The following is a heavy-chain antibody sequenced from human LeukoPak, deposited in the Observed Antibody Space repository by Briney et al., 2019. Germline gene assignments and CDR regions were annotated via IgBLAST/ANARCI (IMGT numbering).Heavy chain of an antibody. Sequence: SETLSLTCTVSGDSISSRSCYWGWIRQPPGKGLEWIGHIFQSGTTYYNPSLKSRVTISADTSKNQFSLKLTSVTAADTAVYYCARLEPHRNNTAMAFDYWGQGTLVTVSS. CDR1: GDSISSRSCY. D-gene: IGHD5-18*01. V-gene: IGHV4-39*01. CDR2: IFQSGTT. J-gene: IGHJ4*02. CDR3: ARLEPHRNNTAMAFDY.